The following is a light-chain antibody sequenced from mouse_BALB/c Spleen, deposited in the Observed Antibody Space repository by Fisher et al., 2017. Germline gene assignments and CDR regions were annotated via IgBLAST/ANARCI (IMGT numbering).Light chain of an antibody. CDR3: QQRSSYPPT. CDR2: STS. Sequence: IVITQTPAIMSASPGEKVTITCSASSSVSYMHWFQQKPGTSPKLWIYSTSNLASGVPARFSGSGSGTSYSLTISRMEAEDAATYYCQQRSSYPPTFGSGTKLEIK. V-gene: IGKV4-57*01. J-gene: IGKJ4*01. CDR1: SSVSY.